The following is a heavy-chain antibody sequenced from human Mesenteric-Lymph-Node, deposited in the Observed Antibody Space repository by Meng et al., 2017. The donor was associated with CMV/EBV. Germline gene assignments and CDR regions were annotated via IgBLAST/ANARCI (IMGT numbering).Heavy chain of an antibody. CDR3: ARGDYGGYRDFDY. Sequence: GGSLRLSCAASGFTFSDYNMNWIRQAPGKGLEWISYISSSGSPVYYADSVKGRFTISRDNAKRSLFLQVNSLRVEDSAVYYCARGDYGGYRDFDYWGQGTLVTVSS. CDR1: GFTFSDYN. CDR2: ISSSGSPV. V-gene: IGHV3-11*04. D-gene: IGHD4/OR15-4a*01. J-gene: IGHJ4*02.